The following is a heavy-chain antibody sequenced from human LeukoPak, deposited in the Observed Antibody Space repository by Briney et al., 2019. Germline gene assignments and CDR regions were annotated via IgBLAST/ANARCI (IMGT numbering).Heavy chain of an antibody. CDR3: ARAGLWWPGPSNWYFDL. Sequence: SETLSLTCTVSGGSISSYYWSWIRQPAGKGLEWIGRIYTSGSTNYNPSLKSRVTMSVDTSKNQFSLKLSSVTAADTAVYYCARAGLWWPGPSNWYFDLWGRGTLVTVSS. J-gene: IGHJ2*01. D-gene: IGHD2-21*01. V-gene: IGHV4-4*07. CDR2: IYTSGST. CDR1: GGSISSYY.